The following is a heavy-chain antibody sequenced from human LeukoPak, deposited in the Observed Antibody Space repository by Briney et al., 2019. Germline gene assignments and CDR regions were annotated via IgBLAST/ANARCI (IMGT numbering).Heavy chain of an antibody. CDR3: AHRRDVYYDSSGYYPTVFDY. CDR1: GFSLSASGVG. V-gene: IGHV2-5*02. J-gene: IGHJ4*02. CDR2: IYWDDDK. Sequence: SGPTLVKPTQTLTLTCTFSGFSLSASGVGVGWIRQPPGKALEWLALIYWDDDKRYSPSLKSRLTITKDTSKNQVVLTMTNMDPVDTATYYCAHRRDVYYDSSGYYPTVFDYWGQGTLVTVSS. D-gene: IGHD3-22*01.